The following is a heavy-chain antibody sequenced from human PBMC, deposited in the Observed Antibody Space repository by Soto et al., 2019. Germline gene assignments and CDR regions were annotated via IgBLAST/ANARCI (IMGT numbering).Heavy chain of an antibody. D-gene: IGHD2-2*01. CDR1: GESFSGYY. CDR2: INHSGST. Sequence: SETLSLTCAVDGESFSGYYWGWIRQPPGKGLEWIGEINHSGSTNYNPSLKSRVTISVDASKNQFSLKLSSVTAADTALYYCARGPPTPIVVVPAATDYWGQGTLVTVSS. CDR3: ARGPPTPIVVVPAATDY. J-gene: IGHJ4*02. V-gene: IGHV4-34*01.